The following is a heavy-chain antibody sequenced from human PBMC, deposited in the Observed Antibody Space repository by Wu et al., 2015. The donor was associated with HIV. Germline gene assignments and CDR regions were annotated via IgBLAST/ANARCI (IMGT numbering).Heavy chain of an antibody. CDR3: ATGGVSATHYFHY. Sequence: QVQLVQSGAEVKKPGASMKVSCKASGYTFTNYDINWVRQASGQGLEWMGWMNPNSGNTGYAQKFQGRVTMTRSVSMSTAYMELSSLSSEDTAVYYCATGGVSATHYFHYWGRGTLVTVSS. CDR1: GYTFTNYD. V-gene: IGHV1-8*01. J-gene: IGHJ4*01. CDR2: MNPNSGNT. D-gene: IGHD3-16*01.